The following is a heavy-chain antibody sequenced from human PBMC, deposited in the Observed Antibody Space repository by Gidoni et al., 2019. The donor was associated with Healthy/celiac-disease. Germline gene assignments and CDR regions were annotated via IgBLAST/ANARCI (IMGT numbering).Heavy chain of an antibody. CDR1: GFTFSSDA. J-gene: IGHJ6*02. CDR3: AKVSSWYGYGDPNYYYGMDV. CDR2: ISGSGGST. V-gene: IGHV3-23*01. Sequence: EVQLLESGGGLVQPGGSLRLSCAASGFTFSSDAMSGVRQAPGKGLEWVSAISGSGGSTSSADSVKGRFTISRDNSKNTLYLQMNSLRAEDTAVYYCAKVSSWYGYGDPNYYYGMDVWGQGTTVTVSS. D-gene: IGHD4-17*01.